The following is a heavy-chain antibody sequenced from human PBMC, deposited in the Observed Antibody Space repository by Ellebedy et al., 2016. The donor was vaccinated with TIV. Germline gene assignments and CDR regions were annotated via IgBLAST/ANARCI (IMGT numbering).Heavy chain of an antibody. CDR3: ARGKNSGSYLSLDY. CDR2: INHRGST. CDR1: GGSFSGYY. D-gene: IGHD1-26*01. Sequence: MPSETLSLTCAVYGGSFSGYYWSWIRQPPGKGLEWIGEINHRGSTNYNPSLKSRVTISVDKSKNQFSLNLSSVTAADTAVYYCARGKNSGSYLSLDYWGQGTLVTVSS. V-gene: IGHV4-34*01. J-gene: IGHJ4*02.